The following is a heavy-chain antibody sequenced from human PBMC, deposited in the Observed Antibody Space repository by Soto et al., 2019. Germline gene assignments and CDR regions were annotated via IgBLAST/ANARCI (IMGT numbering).Heavy chain of an antibody. CDR3: TTVGMGIVGANGHYYGMDV. CDR2: IKSKTDGGTT. D-gene: IGHD1-26*01. CDR1: GFTFSNAW. Sequence: GGSLRLSCAASGFTFSNAWMNWVRQAPGKGLEWVGRIKSKTDGGTTDYAAPVKGRFTISRDDSKNTLYLQMNSLKTEDTAVYYCTTVGMGIVGANGHYYGMDVWGQGTTVTVSS. V-gene: IGHV3-15*07. J-gene: IGHJ6*02.